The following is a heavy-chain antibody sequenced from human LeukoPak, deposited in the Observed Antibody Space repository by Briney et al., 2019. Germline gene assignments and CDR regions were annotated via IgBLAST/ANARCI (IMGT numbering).Heavy chain of an antibody. CDR2: IKQDGSEK. CDR3: ARDQKQWLVADAFDI. J-gene: IGHJ3*02. Sequence: GGSLRLSCAASGFTFSSYWMSWVRQVPGKGLEWVANIKQDGSEKYYVDSVKGRFTISRDNAKNSLYLQMNSLRAEDTAVYYCARDQKQWLVADAFDIWGQGTMVTVSS. D-gene: IGHD6-19*01. V-gene: IGHV3-7*01. CDR1: GFTFSSYW.